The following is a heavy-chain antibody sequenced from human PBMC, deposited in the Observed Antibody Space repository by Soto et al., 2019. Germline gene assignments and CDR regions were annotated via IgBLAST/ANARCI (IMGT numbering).Heavy chain of an antibody. CDR2: ISSSSRTI. CDR3: ARADIVVVPAAIAY. D-gene: IGHD2-2*01. CDR1: GFTFSSYS. J-gene: IGHJ4*02. V-gene: IGHV3-48*01. Sequence: PGGSLRLSCAASGFTFSSYSMNWVRQAPGKGLEWVSYISSSSRTIYYADSVKGRFTISRDNAKNSLYLQMNSLRAEDTAVYYCARADIVVVPAAIAYWGQGTLVTVSS.